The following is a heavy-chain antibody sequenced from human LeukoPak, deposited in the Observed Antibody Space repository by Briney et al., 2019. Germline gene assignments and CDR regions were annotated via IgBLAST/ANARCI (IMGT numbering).Heavy chain of an antibody. CDR1: GYSFISYW. D-gene: IGHD2-2*01. Sequence: GESLKISCKGSGYSFISYWIGWVRQMPGKGLEWMGIIYPGDSDTRYSPSFQGQVTISADKSISTAYLQWSSLKASDTAMYYCARFGVYCSNTSCWVDYWGQGTLVTVSS. V-gene: IGHV5-51*01. J-gene: IGHJ4*02. CDR3: ARFGVYCSNTSCWVDY. CDR2: IYPGDSDT.